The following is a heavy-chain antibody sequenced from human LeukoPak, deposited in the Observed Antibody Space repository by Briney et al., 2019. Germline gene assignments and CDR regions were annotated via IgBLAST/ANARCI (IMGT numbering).Heavy chain of an antibody. J-gene: IGHJ4*02. CDR2: IIPIFGTA. CDR3: ARAEYYYDSSGYYFDY. Sequence: SVTVSCKASGGTFSSYAISWVRQAPGQGLEWMGGIIPIFGTANYAQKFQGRVTITADESTSTAYMELSNLRSEDTAVYYCARAEYYYDSSGYYFDYWGQGTLVTVSS. V-gene: IGHV1-69*01. CDR1: GGTFSSYA. D-gene: IGHD3-22*01.